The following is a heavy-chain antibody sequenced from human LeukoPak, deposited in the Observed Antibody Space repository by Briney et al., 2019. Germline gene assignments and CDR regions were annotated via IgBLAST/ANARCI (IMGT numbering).Heavy chain of an antibody. CDR2: ISGSGTDI. CDR1: GFTFSDYY. D-gene: IGHD3-22*01. Sequence: GGSLRLSCEASGFTFSDYYMTWMRQAPGKGLEWVSYISGSGTDILYADSVKGRFTISRDNAKNSLYLQMNSLRAEDTAVYYCARRPYYYDSLDYWGLDYWGQGTLVTVSS. J-gene: IGHJ4*02. V-gene: IGHV3-11*04. CDR3: ARRPYYYDSLDYWGLDY.